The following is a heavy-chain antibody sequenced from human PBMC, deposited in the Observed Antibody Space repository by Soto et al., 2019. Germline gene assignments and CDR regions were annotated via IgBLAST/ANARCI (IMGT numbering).Heavy chain of an antibody. Sequence: EVQLLESGGDLVQPGGSLTLSCVASGFTFSNSGMSWVRHSPGTGLDWVSSVTGSGGSAYYADSVKGRFTISRDNSKNALYLQMNSLRAEDTAVYDCVSGFGYHLYGGQGSLVTVSS. CDR3: VSGFGYHLY. CDR1: GFTFSNSG. CDR2: VTGSGGSA. V-gene: IGHV3-23*01. J-gene: IGHJ4*02. D-gene: IGHD3-22*01.